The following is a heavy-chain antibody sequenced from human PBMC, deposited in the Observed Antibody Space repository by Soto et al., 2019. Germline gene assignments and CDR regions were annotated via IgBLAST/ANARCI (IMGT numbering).Heavy chain of an antibody. Sequence: GASVKVSCKASGYTFTSYDINWVRQATGQGLEWMGWMNPNSGNTGYAQKFQGRVTMTRNTSISTAYMELSSLRSEDTAVYYCARGRVVKVRGVISLSFDYWGQGTLVTVSS. V-gene: IGHV1-8*01. CDR3: ARGRVVKVRGVISLSFDY. D-gene: IGHD3-10*01. J-gene: IGHJ4*02. CDR1: GYTFTSYD. CDR2: MNPNSGNT.